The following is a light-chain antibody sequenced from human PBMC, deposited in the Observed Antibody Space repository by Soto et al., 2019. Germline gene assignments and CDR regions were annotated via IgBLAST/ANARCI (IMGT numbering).Light chain of an antibody. CDR1: QSIGSTY. CDR3: QQYRSSPIT. V-gene: IGKV3-20*01. J-gene: IGKJ5*01. CDR2: GAS. Sequence: EDVLTQYIGTLSCSGMVRHSVXAVTSQSIGSTYLAWYQQRAGQAPRLLIYGASSRATGIPDRFSGGGSGTDFSLTISRLDPEDFAVYYCQQYRSSPITFGQGTRLEIK.